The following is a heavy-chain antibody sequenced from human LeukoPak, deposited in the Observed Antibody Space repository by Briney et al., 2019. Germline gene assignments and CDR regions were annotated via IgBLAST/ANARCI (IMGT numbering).Heavy chain of an antibody. CDR1: GFTVSSSY. Sequence: PGGSLRLSCAASGFTVSSSYMSWVRQVPGKGLEWVSCIYCEDTIYYAEFVKDRFTISRDSNRNILYLQMNSLRADDTAVYYCARGARGAYFDYWGQGTLVTVSS. CDR3: ARGARGAYFDY. J-gene: IGHJ4*02. V-gene: IGHV3-66*01. D-gene: IGHD4/OR15-4a*01. CDR2: IYCEDTI.